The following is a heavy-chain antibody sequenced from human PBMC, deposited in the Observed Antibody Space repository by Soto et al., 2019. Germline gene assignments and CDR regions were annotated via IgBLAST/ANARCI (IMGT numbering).Heavy chain of an antibody. CDR1: GGSISSYY. V-gene: IGHV4-59*01. CDR3: ARVRGYYGMDV. CDR2: SYYSGST. Sequence: SQTLSLTCTVSGGSISSYYWSWLRQPPGKGLEWLGYSYYSGSTNYNPSLKSRVTISVDTSKNQFSLKLRPVTAADTAVYYCARVRGYYGMDVWGQGTTDNVSS. J-gene: IGHJ6*02.